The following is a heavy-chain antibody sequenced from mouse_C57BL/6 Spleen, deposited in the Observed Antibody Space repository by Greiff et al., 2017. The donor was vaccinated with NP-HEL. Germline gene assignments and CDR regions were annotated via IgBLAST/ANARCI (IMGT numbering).Heavy chain of an antibody. V-gene: IGHV1-55*01. CDR1: GYTFTSYW. J-gene: IGHJ2*01. D-gene: IGHD1-1*01. CDR2: IYPGSGST. Sequence: QVQLQQPGAELVKPGASVKMSCKASGYTFTSYWITWVKQRPGQGLEWIGDIYPGSGSTNYNEKFKSKATLTVDTSASTAYMQLSSLTSENSAVYYCARREDYNGSSGWGQGTTLTVSS. CDR3: ARREDYNGSSG.